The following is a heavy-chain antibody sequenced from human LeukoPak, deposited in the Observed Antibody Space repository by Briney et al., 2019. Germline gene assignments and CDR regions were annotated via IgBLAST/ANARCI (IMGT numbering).Heavy chain of an antibody. J-gene: IGHJ6*02. CDR3: ARALQQSLVTAGMDV. V-gene: IGHV1-69*01. D-gene: IGHD2-21*02. CDR1: VGTFSSYA. Sequence: SVKVSCKASVGTFSSYAMSWVRQAPGQGLEWMGGIIPIFGTANYAPKCQGRVTITADESTSTAYMELSSLRPEDTAVYYCARALQQSLVTAGMDVWGQGTTVTVSS. CDR2: IIPIFGTA.